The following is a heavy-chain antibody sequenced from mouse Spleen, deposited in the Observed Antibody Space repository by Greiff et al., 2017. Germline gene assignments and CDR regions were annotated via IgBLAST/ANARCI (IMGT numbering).Heavy chain of an antibody. Sequence: EVQGVESGGGLVKPGGSLKLSCAASGFTFSSYAMSWVRQTPEKRLEWVATISSGGSYTYYPDSVKGRFTISRDNAKNTLYLQMSSLRSEDTAMYYCASRGTTVPYYFDYWGQGTTLTVSS. V-gene: IGHV5-9-3*01. D-gene: IGHD1-1*01. CDR3: ASRGTTVPYYFDY. CDR2: ISSGGSYT. J-gene: IGHJ2*01. CDR1: GFTFSSYA.